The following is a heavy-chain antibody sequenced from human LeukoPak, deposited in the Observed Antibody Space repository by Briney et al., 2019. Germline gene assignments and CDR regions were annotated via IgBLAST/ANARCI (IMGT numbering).Heavy chain of an antibody. CDR3: AELGITMIGGV. V-gene: IGHV3-64*01. Sequence: GGSLRLSCAASGFTFSDYAMHWVRQAPGKELEYVSAISSNGGSIHYANSVKGRFTISRGNAKNSLYLQMNSLRAEDTAVYYCAELGITMIGGVWGKGTTVTISS. CDR1: GFTFSDYA. D-gene: IGHD3-10*02. CDR2: ISSNGGSI. J-gene: IGHJ6*04.